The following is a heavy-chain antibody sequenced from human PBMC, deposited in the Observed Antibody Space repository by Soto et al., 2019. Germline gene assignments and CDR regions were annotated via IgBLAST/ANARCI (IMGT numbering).Heavy chain of an antibody. Sequence: QVQLQETGPGLVKPSGTLSLTCAVSGGSISSSNWWSWVRQPPGKGLEWIGEIYHSGSTNYNPSLKRRVTLSVDKSKNQFSLKLSSVPAADTAVYYCARDSAGQQLANWFDPWGQGTLVTVSS. CDR1: GGSISSSNW. CDR3: ARDSAGQQLANWFDP. V-gene: IGHV4-4*02. D-gene: IGHD6-13*01. CDR2: IYHSGST. J-gene: IGHJ5*02.